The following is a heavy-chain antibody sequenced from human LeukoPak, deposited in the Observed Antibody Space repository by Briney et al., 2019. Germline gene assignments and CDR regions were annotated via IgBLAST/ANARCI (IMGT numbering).Heavy chain of an antibody. CDR3: ARNGYYYGSDPFDY. CDR2: IKQDGSEK. D-gene: IGHD3-10*01. Sequence: PGGSLRLSCAASGFTFSSYWMSWVRQAPGKGLEWVANIKQDGSEKYYVDSVKGRFTISRDNAKNSLYLQMNSLRAEDTAVYYCARNGYYYGSDPFDYWGQGTLVTVSS. J-gene: IGHJ4*02. V-gene: IGHV3-7*01. CDR1: GFTFSSYW.